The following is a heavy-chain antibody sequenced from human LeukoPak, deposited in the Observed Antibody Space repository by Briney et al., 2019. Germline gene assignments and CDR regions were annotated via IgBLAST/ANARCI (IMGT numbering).Heavy chain of an antibody. CDR2: ISGSGGST. D-gene: IGHD3-10*02. CDR1: GFTFSSYA. CDR3: AELGITMIGGV. J-gene: IGHJ6*04. Sequence: GGSLRLSCVVSGFTFSSYAMSWVRQAPGKGLEWVSGISGSGGSTYYADSVKGRFTISRDNTKNTLYLQMNSLRAEDTAVYYCAELGITMIGGVWGKGTTVTISS. V-gene: IGHV3-23*01.